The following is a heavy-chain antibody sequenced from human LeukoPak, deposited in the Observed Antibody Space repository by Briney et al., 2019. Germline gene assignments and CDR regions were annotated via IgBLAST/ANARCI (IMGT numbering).Heavy chain of an antibody. CDR3: AKDDYVWGSYRYPAYPDY. CDR2: ISYDGSNK. D-gene: IGHD3-16*02. V-gene: IGHV3-30*18. J-gene: IGHJ4*02. CDR1: GFTFSSYG. Sequence: GGSLRLSCAASGFTFSSYGMHWVRQAPGKGLEWVAVISYDGSNKYYADSVKGRFTISRDNSKNTLYLQMNSLRAEDTAVYYCAKDDYVWGSYRYPAYPDYWGQGTLVTVSS.